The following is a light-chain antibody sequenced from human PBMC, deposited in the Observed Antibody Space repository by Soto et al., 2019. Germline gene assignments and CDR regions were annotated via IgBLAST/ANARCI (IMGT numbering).Light chain of an antibody. CDR1: QSISSW. CDR3: QQYHSYSLT. Sequence: DIQMTQSPSTLSASVGDRVTITCRASQSISSWLAGYQQKPGKAPKLLIYKASSLEGGVPSRFSGSGSGTDFTITISSLQPDDFATYYCQQYHSYSLTFGGGTKVDIK. V-gene: IGKV1-5*03. CDR2: KAS. J-gene: IGKJ4*01.